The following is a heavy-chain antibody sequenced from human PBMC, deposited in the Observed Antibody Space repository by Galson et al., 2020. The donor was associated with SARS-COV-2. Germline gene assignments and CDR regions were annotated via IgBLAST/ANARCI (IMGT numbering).Heavy chain of an antibody. CDR1: GYTLTELS. Sequence: GESLKISCKVSGYTLTELSMHWVRQAPGKGLEWMGGFDTEDGETIYAQKFQGRVTMTEDTSTDTAYMELSSLRSEDTAVYYCATSRATPYYYGSGSLNWFDPWGQGTLVTVSS. D-gene: IGHD3-10*01. CDR2: FDTEDGET. V-gene: IGHV1-24*01. J-gene: IGHJ5*02. CDR3: ATSRATPYYYGSGSLNWFDP.